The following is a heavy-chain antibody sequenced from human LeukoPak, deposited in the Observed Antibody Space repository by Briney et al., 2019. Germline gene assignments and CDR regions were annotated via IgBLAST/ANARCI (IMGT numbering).Heavy chain of an antibody. D-gene: IGHD2-15*01. CDR1: GFTFSNYA. CDR3: AKRSCGRGSFHFDL. Sequence: GGSLRLSCAASGFTFSNYAMSWVRQAPGKGLEWVSAISDNGGATNCADSVKGRFTTSRDNSKNTLYLQINILRADDTAVYYCAKRSCGRGSFHFDLWGRGTLVRVS. V-gene: IGHV3-23*01. J-gene: IGHJ4*02. CDR2: ISDNGGAT.